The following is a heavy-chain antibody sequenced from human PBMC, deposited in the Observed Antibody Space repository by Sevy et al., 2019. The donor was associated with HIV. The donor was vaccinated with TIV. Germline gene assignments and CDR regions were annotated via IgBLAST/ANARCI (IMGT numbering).Heavy chain of an antibody. CDR1: GFTFNTHA. J-gene: IGHJ3*01. D-gene: IGHD3-22*01. CDR3: AKALNPALESMLEVNLRSLKGFDV. V-gene: IGHV3-23*01. Sequence: GGSLRLSCAASGFTFNTHAMNWVRQAPGKGLEWVSVISGPGYGTNYADSVKGRFTISRENSKNTLYLQMNSLRDDDKAVYYCAKALNPALESMLEVNLRSLKGFDVWGQGTMVTVSS. CDR2: ISGPGYGT.